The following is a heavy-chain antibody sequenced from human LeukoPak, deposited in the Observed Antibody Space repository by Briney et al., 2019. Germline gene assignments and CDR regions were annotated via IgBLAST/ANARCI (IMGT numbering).Heavy chain of an antibody. CDR2: IRSKANSYAT. Sequence: PGGSLRLSCAASGFTFSGSAMHWVRQASGKGLEWVGCIRSKANSYATADAASGKGRFTISRDDSKNTAYMQMNSLKTEDTAVYYCTRRYYGSGSKTYYYYMDVWGKGTTVTVSS. J-gene: IGHJ6*03. D-gene: IGHD3-10*01. CDR3: TRRYYGSGSKTYYYYMDV. CDR1: GFTFSGSA. V-gene: IGHV3-73*01.